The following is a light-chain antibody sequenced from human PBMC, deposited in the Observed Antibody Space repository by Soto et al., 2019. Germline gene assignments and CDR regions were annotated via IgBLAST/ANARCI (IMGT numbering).Light chain of an antibody. CDR2: DAS. CDR1: HDISNY. CDR3: QQCYSPPLT. V-gene: IGKV1-33*01. J-gene: IGKJ4*01. Sequence: DVQMTQSPSSLSAYVGDRVTITCQASHDISNYLNWYQQKLGKAPKLLIYDASSLKTGVPSRFSGSGSGTDFTFTISSLQPEDIATYYCQQCYSPPLTFGGGTKVDIK.